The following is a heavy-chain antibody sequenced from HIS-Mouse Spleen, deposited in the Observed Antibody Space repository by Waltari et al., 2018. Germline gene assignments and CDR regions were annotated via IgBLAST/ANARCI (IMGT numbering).Heavy chain of an antibody. J-gene: IGHJ4*02. CDR2: IKNSGST. D-gene: IGHD1-26*01. CDR3: ARGRDSGSYYFDY. CDR1: GGSFSGYY. V-gene: IGHV4-34*01. Sequence: QVQLQQWGAGLLKPSETLSLTCAVYGGSFSGYYWSWIRQPPGKGLEWIGEIKNSGSTNYNPSLKSRVTISVDTSKNQFSLKLSSVTAADTAVYYCARGRDSGSYYFDYWGQGTLVTVSS.